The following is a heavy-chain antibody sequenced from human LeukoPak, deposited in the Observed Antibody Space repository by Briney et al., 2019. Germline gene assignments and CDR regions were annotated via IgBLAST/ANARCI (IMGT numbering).Heavy chain of an antibody. J-gene: IGHJ5*02. Sequence: SETLSLTCTVSGGSISSYYWSWIRQPPGKGLEWIGYIYYSGSTNYKPSLKSRVTISVDTSKNQFSLKLSSVTAADTAVYYCARGGDAIWSGYFSHWFDPWGQGTLVTVSS. D-gene: IGHD3-3*01. V-gene: IGHV4-59*01. CDR2: IYYSGST. CDR1: GGSISSYY. CDR3: ARGGDAIWSGYFSHWFDP.